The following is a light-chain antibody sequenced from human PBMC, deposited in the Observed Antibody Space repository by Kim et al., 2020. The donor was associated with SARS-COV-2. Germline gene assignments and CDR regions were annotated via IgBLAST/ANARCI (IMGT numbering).Light chain of an antibody. CDR2: AAS. V-gene: IGKV3-20*01. CDR1: RTISGSY. J-gene: IGKJ1*01. CDR3: QQYGSSPWT. Sequence: SPGETAPPSCRASRTISGSYLAWYQQKPGQAPRLLIYAASSRDTDIPVRFSGSGSETDFTLTISRLEAEDFAVYYCQQYGSSPWTFGQGTKVDIK.